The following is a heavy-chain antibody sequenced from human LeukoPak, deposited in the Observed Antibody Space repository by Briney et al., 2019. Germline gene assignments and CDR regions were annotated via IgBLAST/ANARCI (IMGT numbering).Heavy chain of an antibody. CDR1: GYTFTSYG. V-gene: IGHV1-18*01. J-gene: IGHJ5*02. D-gene: IGHD2-2*01. Sequence: ASVKVSCKASGYTFTSYGISWVRQAPGQGLEWMGWISAYNGNTNYAQKLQGRVTMTTDTSTSTAYMELRSLRSDDTAVYYCAVERYCSSTSCYGNWFDPWGQGTLVTVYS. CDR2: ISAYNGNT. CDR3: AVERYCSSTSCYGNWFDP.